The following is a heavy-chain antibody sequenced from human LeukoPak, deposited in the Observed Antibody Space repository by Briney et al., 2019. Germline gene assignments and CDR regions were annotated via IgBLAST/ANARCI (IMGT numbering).Heavy chain of an antibody. D-gene: IGHD3-10*01. CDR2: ISSDGTNK. CDR3: AREGWTRGVMALGY. J-gene: IGHJ4*02. Sequence: GRSLRLSCAASGFTFTTYALHWVRQAPGKGLEWVALISSDGTNKYYADSVKGRFTISRDNSKNTLYLQMNSLGAEDTAVYYCAREGWTRGVMALGYWGQGTLVTVSS. CDR1: GFTFTTYA. V-gene: IGHV3-30*14.